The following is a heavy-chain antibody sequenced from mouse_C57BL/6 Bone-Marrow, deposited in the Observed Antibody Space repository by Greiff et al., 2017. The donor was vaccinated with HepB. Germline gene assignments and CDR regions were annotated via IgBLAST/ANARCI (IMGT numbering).Heavy chain of an antibody. V-gene: IGHV5-16*01. CDR2: INYDGSST. J-gene: IGHJ2*01. CDR3: ARDHEFYDGYFYFDY. D-gene: IGHD2-3*01. Sequence: EVKLVESEGGLVQPGSSMKLSCTASGFTFSDYYMAWVRQVPEKGLEWVANINYDGSSTYYLDSLKSRFIISRDNAKNILYLQMSSLKSEDTATYYCARDHEFYDGYFYFDYWGQGTTLTVSS. CDR1: GFTFSDYY.